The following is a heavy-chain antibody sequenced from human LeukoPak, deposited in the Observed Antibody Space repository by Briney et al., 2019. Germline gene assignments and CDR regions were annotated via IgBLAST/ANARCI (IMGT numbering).Heavy chain of an antibody. CDR3: ARGTVTTRSQGMDV. Sequence: RSSETLSLTCAVYGASFSGYYWSWIRQPPGKGLEWIGEINHSGSTNYNPSLKSRVTISVDTSKNQFSLKLSSVTAADTAVYYCARGTVTTRSQGMDVWGQGTTVTVSS. J-gene: IGHJ6*02. V-gene: IGHV4-34*01. CDR2: INHSGST. CDR1: GASFSGYY. D-gene: IGHD4-11*01.